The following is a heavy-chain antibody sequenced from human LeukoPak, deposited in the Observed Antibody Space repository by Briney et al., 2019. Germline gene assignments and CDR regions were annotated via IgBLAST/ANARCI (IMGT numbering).Heavy chain of an antibody. J-gene: IGHJ5*01. D-gene: IGHD6-13*01. V-gene: IGHV3-23*01. CDR1: GFTFSSYA. Sequence: GGSLRLSCAASGFTFSSYAMSWVRQAPGKGLECISGFSGSGGSTYYADSVKGRFTISRDNSKNTLFLQMSSLRAEDTAVYYCARAYSSSWYDFWGQGTLVTVSS. CDR3: ARAYSSSWYDF. CDR2: FSGSGGST.